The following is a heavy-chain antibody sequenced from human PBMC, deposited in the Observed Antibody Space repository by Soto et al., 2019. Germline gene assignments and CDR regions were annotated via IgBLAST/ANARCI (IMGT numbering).Heavy chain of an antibody. CDR3: ASSAGLDHLLNYYGLNV. V-gene: IGHV1-69*01. Sequence: QVLLVQSSAEVKKPGSSVNVSCKASGGTFTSTAFSWVRQAPGQGLEWMGGIIPVLGTPNYAQKLQARLTVTADASTTTVHMELSSLRSDDTAVYYCASSAGLDHLLNYYGLNVWGQGTTVTVSS. D-gene: IGHD6-13*01. CDR2: IIPVLGTP. CDR1: GGTFTSTA. J-gene: IGHJ6*02.